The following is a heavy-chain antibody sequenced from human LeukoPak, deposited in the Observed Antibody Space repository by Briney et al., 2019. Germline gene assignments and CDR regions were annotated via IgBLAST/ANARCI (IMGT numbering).Heavy chain of an antibody. J-gene: IGHJ4*02. V-gene: IGHV3-30*18. CDR3: AKDGPLQYTSTSFGRHFLEY. CDR2: ISHDGSSQ. D-gene: IGHD6-13*01. Sequence: GGSLRLSCAASGFTVSDYGMHWARLAPGKGLEGVAHISHDGSSQNYADSVQGRFTISRDNSKNTVDLQMNSLRAEDTAVYYCAKDGPLQYTSTSFGRHFLEYWGQGTLVTVSS. CDR1: GFTVSDYG.